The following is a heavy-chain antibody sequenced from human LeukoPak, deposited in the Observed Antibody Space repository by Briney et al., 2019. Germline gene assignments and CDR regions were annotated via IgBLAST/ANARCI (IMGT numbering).Heavy chain of an antibody. D-gene: IGHD5-24*01. CDR2: INLNSGGT. CDR3: ARSGYPTMGDGMDV. Sequence: GASVKVSCKASGYTFTGYYMHWVRQAPGQGLEWMGWINLNSGGTNYAQKFQGRVTMTRDTSISTAYMELSRLRSDDTAVYYCARSGYPTMGDGMDVWGQGTTVTVSS. V-gene: IGHV1-2*02. CDR1: GYTFTGYY. J-gene: IGHJ6*02.